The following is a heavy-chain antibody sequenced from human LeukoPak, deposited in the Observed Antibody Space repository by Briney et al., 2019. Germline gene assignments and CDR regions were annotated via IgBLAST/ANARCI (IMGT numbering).Heavy chain of an antibody. CDR1: GFTFSSYS. V-gene: IGHV3-64*04. CDR2: ISSNGGST. J-gene: IGHJ4*02. CDR3: AKVQQWLVVY. Sequence: PGGSLRLSCAASGFTFSSYSMNWVRQAPGKGLEYVSAISSNGGSTYYADSVEGRFTISRDNSKNTLYLQMNSLRAEDTAVYYCAKVQQWLVVYWGQGTLVTVSS. D-gene: IGHD6-19*01.